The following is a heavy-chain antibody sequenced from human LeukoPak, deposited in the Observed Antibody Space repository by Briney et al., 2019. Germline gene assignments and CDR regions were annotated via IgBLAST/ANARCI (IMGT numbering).Heavy chain of an antibody. CDR3: ARNYYEPTYDYYFDC. Sequence: GGSLRLSCAASGFTFRSYPMSCVRQSPGKGLEWVSSISGSGGSTYYPDSVRGRFIISRDNSKNTLYLHMNSLRAEDTALYYCARNYYEPTYDYYFDCWGQGILVTVSS. D-gene: IGHD1-26*01. J-gene: IGHJ4*02. CDR1: GFTFRSYP. V-gene: IGHV3-23*01. CDR2: ISGSGGST.